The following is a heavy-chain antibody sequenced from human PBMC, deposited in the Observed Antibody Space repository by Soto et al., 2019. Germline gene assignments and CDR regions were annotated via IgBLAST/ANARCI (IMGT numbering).Heavy chain of an antibody. Sequence: SETLSLTCTVSGGSISSYYWSWIRQPPGKGLEWIGYIYYSGSTNYNPSLKSRVTISVDTSKNQFSLKLSSVTAADTAVYYCARVPIVVVTAIPSHYYYYYGMDVWGQGTTVTVSS. CDR1: GGSISSYY. CDR2: IYYSGST. V-gene: IGHV4-59*01. CDR3: ARVPIVVVTAIPSHYYYYYGMDV. D-gene: IGHD2-21*02. J-gene: IGHJ6*02.